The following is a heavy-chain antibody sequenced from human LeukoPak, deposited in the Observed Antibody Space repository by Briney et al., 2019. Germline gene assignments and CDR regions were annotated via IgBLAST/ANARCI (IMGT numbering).Heavy chain of an antibody. V-gene: IGHV4-39*01. Sequence: SETLSLTCTVSGGSISSYYWGWIRQPPGKGLEWIGSIYYSGSTYYNPSLKSRVTISVDTSKNQFSLKLSSVTAADTAVYYCATDDRDGYNFNYWGQGTLVTVSS. CDR1: GGSISSYY. J-gene: IGHJ4*02. D-gene: IGHD5-24*01. CDR3: ATDDRDGYNFNY. CDR2: IYYSGST.